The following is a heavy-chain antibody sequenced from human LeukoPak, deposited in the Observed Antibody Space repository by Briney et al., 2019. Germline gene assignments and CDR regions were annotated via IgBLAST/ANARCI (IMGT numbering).Heavy chain of an antibody. Sequence: SETLSLTCTVSGGSISSYYRSWIRQPPGKGLEWIGYIYYSGSTNYNPSLKSRVTISVETSKKQCCLKLSAVTAADTAVYYCARTKEGGGYYVFGWGYFDYWGQGTLVTVSS. J-gene: IGHJ4*02. D-gene: IGHD3-22*01. V-gene: IGHV4-59*01. CDR3: ARTKEGGGYYVFGWGYFDY. CDR1: GGSISSYY. CDR2: IYYSGST.